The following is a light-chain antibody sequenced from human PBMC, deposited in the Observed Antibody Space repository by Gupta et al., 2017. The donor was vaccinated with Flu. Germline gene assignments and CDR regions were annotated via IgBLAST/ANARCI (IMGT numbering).Light chain of an antibody. CDR2: KDS. V-gene: IGLV3-25*03. J-gene: IGLJ3*02. CDR1: ALSKQY. Sequence: PGKTSRITCFGDALSKQYTYWHQQKPGQAPLLVIYKDSESPAGMPGRFSASSSAPTITFLTSGVQTEDDADYYCQQVDSSGSWVFGGGTKLTVL. CDR3: QQVDSSGSWV.